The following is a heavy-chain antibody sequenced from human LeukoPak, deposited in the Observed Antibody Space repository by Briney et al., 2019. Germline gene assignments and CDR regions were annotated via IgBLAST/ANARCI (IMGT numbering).Heavy chain of an antibody. CDR1: GFTVSSNY. J-gene: IGHJ6*03. CDR3: ARSPISGRYYYYYMDV. D-gene: IGHD2-2*02. CDR2: IYSGVTT. V-gene: IGHV3-66*01. Sequence: GGSLRLSCAASGFTVSSNYMGWVRQAPGKGLEWVSLIYSGVTTYYADSVKGRFTISRDDSKNTLYLQMNSLRAEDTAVYYCARSPISGRYYYYYMDVWGKGTTVTISS.